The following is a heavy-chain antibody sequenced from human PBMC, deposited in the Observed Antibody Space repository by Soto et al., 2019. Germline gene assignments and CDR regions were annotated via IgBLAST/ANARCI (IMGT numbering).Heavy chain of an antibody. CDR1: GGSISSYY. J-gene: IGHJ6*02. CDR3: ARSTRYFDWLSYYYYGMDV. D-gene: IGHD3-9*01. Sequence: SETLSLTCTVSGGSISSYYWSWIRQPPGKGLEWLGYIYYSGSTNYNPSLKSRVTISVDTSKNQFSLELSSVTAADTAVYYCARSTRYFDWLSYYYYGMDVWGQGTTVTVSS. CDR2: IYYSGST. V-gene: IGHV4-59*01.